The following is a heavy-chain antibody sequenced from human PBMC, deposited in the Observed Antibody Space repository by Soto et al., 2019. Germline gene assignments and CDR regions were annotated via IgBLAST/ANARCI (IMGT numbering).Heavy chain of an antibody. Sequence: ASVKVSCKASGYSFTNNDVTWVRQATGQGLEWMGWMNPGSGDTGYAQKFQGRVTMTRDISIATAYVELSSLRSDDTAIYYCARMATFGSLNWFDPWGQGTLVTVSS. CDR2: MNPGSGDT. V-gene: IGHV1-8*01. J-gene: IGHJ5*02. D-gene: IGHD3-16*01. CDR1: GYSFTNND. CDR3: ARMATFGSLNWFDP.